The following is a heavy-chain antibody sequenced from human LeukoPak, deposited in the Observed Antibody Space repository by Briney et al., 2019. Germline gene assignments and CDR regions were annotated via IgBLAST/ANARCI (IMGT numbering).Heavy chain of an antibody. V-gene: IGHV3-30*04. CDR1: GFTFSSYA. Sequence: GRSLRLSCAASGFTFSSYAMHWARQAPGKGLEWVAVISYDGSNKYYADSVKGRFTISRDNSKNTLYLQMNSLRAEDTAVYYCARERLVRGHWFDPWGQGTLVTVSS. CDR3: ARERLVRGHWFDP. CDR2: ISYDGSNK. J-gene: IGHJ5*02. D-gene: IGHD3-10*01.